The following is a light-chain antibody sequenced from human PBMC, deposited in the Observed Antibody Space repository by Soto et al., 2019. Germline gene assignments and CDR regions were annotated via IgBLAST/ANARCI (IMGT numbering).Light chain of an antibody. Sequence: QSALTQPASVSGSPGQSITISCTGTSCDVGGYNYVSWYQQHPGKAPKLMIYDVSNRPSGVSNRFSGSKSGNTASLTISGLQAEDEADYYCSSYTSSSTIGVFGGGTKVTVL. V-gene: IGLV2-14*01. CDR2: DVS. CDR3: SSYTSSSTIGV. J-gene: IGLJ2*01. CDR1: SCDVGGYNY.